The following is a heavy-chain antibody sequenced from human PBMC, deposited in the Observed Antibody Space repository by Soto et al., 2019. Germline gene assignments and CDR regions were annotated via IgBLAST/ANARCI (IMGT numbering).Heavy chain of an antibody. CDR1: GFAFQTYT. D-gene: IGHD2-8*01. J-gene: IGHJ5*02. CDR3: AKVGVLRTNFRWFDL. Sequence: GGSLRLSCAASGFAFQTYTMEWLRQPPGKGLEWVSSITISGNYIYYADSVKGRFTISRDNGRNSVYLQMNSLRAEDTAVYYCAKVGVLRTNFRWFDLWGQGTLVTVSS. CDR2: ITISGNYI. V-gene: IGHV3-21*01.